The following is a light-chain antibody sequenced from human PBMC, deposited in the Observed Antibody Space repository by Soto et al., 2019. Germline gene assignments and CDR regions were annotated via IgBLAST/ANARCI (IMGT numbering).Light chain of an antibody. CDR2: EVS. J-gene: IGLJ1*01. CDR3: TSYTSSSTLYV. Sequence: QSALTQPASVSGSPGQSITISCTGTSSDVGGYNFVSWYQQHPGKAPKLMIYEVSNRPSGVSTRFSGSKSGNTASLTISGLQAEDEDDYYCTSYTSSSTLYVFGTGTKLTVL. V-gene: IGLV2-14*01. CDR1: SSDVGGYNF.